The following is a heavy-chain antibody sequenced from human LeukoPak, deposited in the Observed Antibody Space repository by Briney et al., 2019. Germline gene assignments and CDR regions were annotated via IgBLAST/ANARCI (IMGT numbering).Heavy chain of an antibody. J-gene: IGHJ6*02. V-gene: IGHV3-30*18. D-gene: IGHD4-17*01. CDR2: TSYDGSNK. CDR3: AKDQGGDYDYYYYGMDV. CDR1: GFTFSSYG. Sequence: GGSLRLSCAASGFTFSSYGMHWVRQAPGKGLEWVAVTSYDGSNKYYADSVKGRFTISRDNSKNTLYLQMNSLRAEDTAVYYCAKDQGGDYDYYYYGMDVWGQGTTVTVSS.